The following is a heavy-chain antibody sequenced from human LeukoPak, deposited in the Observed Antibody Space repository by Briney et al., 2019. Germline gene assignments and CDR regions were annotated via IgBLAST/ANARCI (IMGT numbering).Heavy chain of an antibody. Sequence: GGSLRLSCAASGFTFSSYSMNWVRQAPGKGLEWVSYISSSSSTIYYADSVKGRFTISRDNAKNSLYLQMNSLRAEDTAVYYCARDGVRYFDWFGTYDHDYWGQGTLVTVSS. CDR1: GFTFSSYS. J-gene: IGHJ4*02. CDR3: ARDGVRYFDWFGTYDHDY. V-gene: IGHV3-48*01. D-gene: IGHD3-9*01. CDR2: ISSSSSTI.